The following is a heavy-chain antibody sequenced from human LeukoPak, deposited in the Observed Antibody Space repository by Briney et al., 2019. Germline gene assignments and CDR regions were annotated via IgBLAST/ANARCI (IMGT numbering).Heavy chain of an antibody. CDR2: ISGSGGST. J-gene: IGHJ6*03. V-gene: IGHV3-23*01. D-gene: IGHD2-2*01. CDR1: GFTFSSYA. CDR3: AKVDCSSTSCYYSPYYYYYMDV. Sequence: PGGSLRLSCAASGFTFSSYAMSWVRQAPGKGLEWVSAISGSGGSTYYADSVKGRFTISRDNSKNTLYLQMNSLRAEDTAVYYCAKVDCSSTSCYYSPYYYYYMDVWGKGTTVTVSS.